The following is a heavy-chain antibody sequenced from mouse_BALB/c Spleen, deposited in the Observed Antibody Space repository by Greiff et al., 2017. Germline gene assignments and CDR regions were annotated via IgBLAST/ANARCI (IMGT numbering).Heavy chain of an antibody. CDR1: GFTFSSYT. V-gene: IGHV5-12-2*01. CDR2: ISNGGGST. CDR3: ARDDYALMDY. J-gene: IGHJ4*01. Sequence: EVKLQESGGGLVQPGGSLKLSCAASGFTFSSYTMSWVRQTPEKRLEWVAYISNGGGSTYYPDTVKGRFTISRDNAKNTLYLQMSSLKSEDTAMYYCARDDYALMDYWGQGTSVTVSS. D-gene: IGHD2-4*01.